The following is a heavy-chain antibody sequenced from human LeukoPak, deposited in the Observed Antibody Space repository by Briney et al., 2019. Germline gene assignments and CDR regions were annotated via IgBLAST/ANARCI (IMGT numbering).Heavy chain of an antibody. J-gene: IGHJ5*02. V-gene: IGHV4-39*07. Sequence: PSETLSLTCTVSGGSLSSSSYYWGWIRQPPGKGLQWIGSIYYSGSTYYHPSLKRRVTISVDTSKNQFSLKLSSVTAADTAVYYCARAEGDFWRSTGSNWFDPWGQGTLVTVSS. CDR3: ARAEGDFWRSTGSNWFDP. CDR2: IYYSGST. D-gene: IGHD3-3*01. CDR1: GGSLSSSSYY.